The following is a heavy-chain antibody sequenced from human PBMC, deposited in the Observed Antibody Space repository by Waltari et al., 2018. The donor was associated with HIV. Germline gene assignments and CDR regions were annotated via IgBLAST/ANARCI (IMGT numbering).Heavy chain of an antibody. Sequence: LQESGPGLVKPSETLSLTRTVSGGSISSYYWSWIRQPPGKGLEWIGYIYYSGSTNYNPSLKSRVTISVDTSKNQFSLKLSSVTAADTAVYYCAREVAGYSYGSDAFDIWGQGTMVTVSS. D-gene: IGHD5-18*01. CDR1: GGSISSYY. J-gene: IGHJ3*02. V-gene: IGHV4-59*01. CDR3: AREVAGYSYGSDAFDI. CDR2: IYYSGST.